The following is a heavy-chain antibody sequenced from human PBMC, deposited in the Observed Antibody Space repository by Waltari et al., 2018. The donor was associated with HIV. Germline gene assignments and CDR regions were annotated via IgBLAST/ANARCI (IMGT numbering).Heavy chain of an antibody. CDR2: IYYSGST. CDR3: ARQVVYPYYYYGMDV. Sequence: QVQLQESGPGLVKPSETLSLTCTVSGGSISSYYWSWIRQPPGKGLEWIGYIYYSGSTNYNPSLKSRVTISVDTSKNQFSLKLSSVTAADTAVYYCARQVVYPYYYYGMDVWGQGTTVTVSS. J-gene: IGHJ6*02. D-gene: IGHD2-15*01. V-gene: IGHV4-59*08. CDR1: GGSISSYY.